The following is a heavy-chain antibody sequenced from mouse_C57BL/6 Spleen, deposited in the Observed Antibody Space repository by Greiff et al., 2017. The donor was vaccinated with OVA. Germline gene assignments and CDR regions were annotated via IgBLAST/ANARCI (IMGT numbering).Heavy chain of an antibody. J-gene: IGHJ1*03. V-gene: IGHV5-4*01. D-gene: IGHD1-1*01. CDR3: ARETTVVAYRGYFDV. CDR1: GFTFSSYA. Sequence: EVKLMESGGGLVKPGGSLKLSCAASGFTFSSYAMSWVRQTPEKRLEWVATISDGGSYTYYPDNVKGRFTISRDNAKNNLYLQMSHLKSEDTAMYYCARETTVVAYRGYFDVWGTGTTVTVSS. CDR2: ISDGGSYT.